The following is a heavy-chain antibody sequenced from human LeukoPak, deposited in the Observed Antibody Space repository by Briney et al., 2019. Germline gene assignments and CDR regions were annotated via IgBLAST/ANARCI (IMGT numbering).Heavy chain of an antibody. CDR2: MNPNSANA. J-gene: IGHJ4*02. CDR3: AREGYSSSRSFDY. CDR1: GYTFTNYD. D-gene: IGHD6-6*01. Sequence: ASVKVSCKASGYTFTNYDINWVRQATGQGLEWMGWMNPNSANAGYAQKFQGRVTITRNTSISTAYMELSSLRSEDTAVYYCAREGYSSSRSFDYWGQGTLVTVSS. V-gene: IGHV1-8*03.